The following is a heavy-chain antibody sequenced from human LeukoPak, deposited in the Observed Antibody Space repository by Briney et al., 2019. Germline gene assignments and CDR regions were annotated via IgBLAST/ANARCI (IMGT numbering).Heavy chain of an antibody. D-gene: IGHD5-12*01. CDR3: ARENRGYSGYDNAAYYFDY. Sequence: SVKVSCKASGGTFSSYAISWVRQAPGQGLEWMGRITPILGIANYAQKFQGRVTITADKSTSTAYMELSSLRSEDTAVYYCARENRGYSGYDNAAYYFDYWGQGTLVTVSS. CDR2: ITPILGIA. V-gene: IGHV1-69*04. J-gene: IGHJ4*02. CDR1: GGTFSSYA.